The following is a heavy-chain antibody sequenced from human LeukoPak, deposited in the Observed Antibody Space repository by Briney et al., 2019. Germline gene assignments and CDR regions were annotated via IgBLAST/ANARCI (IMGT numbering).Heavy chain of an antibody. CDR2: IYTSGST. J-gene: IGHJ5*02. Sequence: SETLSLTCTVSGGSISSYYWSWIRQPAGKGLEWIGRIYTSGSTNYNPSLKSRVTMSVDTSKNQFSLKLSSVTAADTAVYYCARDPLTSSGSYGYNWFDPWGQGTLVTVSS. V-gene: IGHV4-4*07. D-gene: IGHD3-10*01. CDR3: ARDPLTSSGSYGYNWFDP. CDR1: GGSISSYY.